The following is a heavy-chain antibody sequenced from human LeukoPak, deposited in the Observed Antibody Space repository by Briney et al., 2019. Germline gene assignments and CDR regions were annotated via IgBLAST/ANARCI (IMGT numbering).Heavy chain of an antibody. Sequence: SETLSLTCAFSGSSINSYYWSWIRQPPGKGLEWIGYNYYGGPTNSNPSLKSRVTISVDTSKNQFSLTLTSVTAADTAVYYCARAVHSSSALDYWGQGILVTVSS. V-gene: IGHV4-59*01. CDR1: GSSINSYY. CDR3: ARAVHSSSALDY. J-gene: IGHJ4*02. CDR2: NYYGGPT. D-gene: IGHD6-13*01.